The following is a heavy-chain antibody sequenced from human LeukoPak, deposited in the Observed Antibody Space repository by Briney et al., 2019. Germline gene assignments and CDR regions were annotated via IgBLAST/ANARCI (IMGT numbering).Heavy chain of an antibody. J-gene: IGHJ4*02. CDR2: INHRGST. CDR3: ARRGYDSSGYYALGY. Sequence: SETLSLTCAVYGGSFSGYYWSWIRQPPGKGLEWIGEINHRGSTNYNPSLKSRATISVDTSKNQFSLKLSSVTAADTAVYYCARRGYDSSGYYALGYWGQGTLVTVSS. D-gene: IGHD3-22*01. CDR1: GGSFSGYY. V-gene: IGHV4-34*01.